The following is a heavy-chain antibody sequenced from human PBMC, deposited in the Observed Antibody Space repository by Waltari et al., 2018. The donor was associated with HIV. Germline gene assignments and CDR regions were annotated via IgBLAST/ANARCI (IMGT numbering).Heavy chain of an antibody. J-gene: IGHJ4*02. V-gene: IGHV3-49*05. CDR2: IKSKAYGGTT. Sequence: EVQLVESGGGLVKPGRSLRLSCTASGFTFGDYAMSWLRQAPGKGLEWVGFIKSKAYGGTTEYAASVKGRFTISRDDSKSIAYLQMNSLKTEDTAVYYCTRGAVAGLGYCWGQGTLVTVSS. CDR3: TRGAVAGLGYC. D-gene: IGHD6-19*01. CDR1: GFTFGDYA.